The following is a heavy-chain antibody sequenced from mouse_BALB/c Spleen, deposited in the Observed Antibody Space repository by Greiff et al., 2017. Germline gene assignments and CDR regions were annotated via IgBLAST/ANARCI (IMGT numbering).Heavy chain of an antibody. Sequence: VQLQQSGPGLVAPSQSLSITCTVSGFSLTGYGVNWVRQTPGKGLEWLGMIWGDGSTDYNSALKTRLSIGKDNSKSQVLLKMNSLRTDDTDRYYCAKDRDVYCAMDYWGQGTSVTVSS. CDR2: IWGDGST. CDR1: GFSLTGYG. J-gene: IGHJ4*01. V-gene: IGHV2-6-7*01. CDR3: AKDRDVYCAMDY.